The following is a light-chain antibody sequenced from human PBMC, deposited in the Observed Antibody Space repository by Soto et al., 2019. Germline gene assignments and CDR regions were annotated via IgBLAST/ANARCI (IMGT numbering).Light chain of an antibody. CDR3: PKYMSSVM. CDR1: QSVDTTF. J-gene: IGKJ1*01. CDR2: GAS. V-gene: IGKV3-20*01. Sequence: EIVLTQSPGSLSLSPGQRATLSCRASQSVDTTFFAWYQKKPGQAPRLLIQGASKRATGIPDRFSGSGCGTDFTLIISKLEVEDVAMYYSPKYMSSVMFGQGTKVEIK.